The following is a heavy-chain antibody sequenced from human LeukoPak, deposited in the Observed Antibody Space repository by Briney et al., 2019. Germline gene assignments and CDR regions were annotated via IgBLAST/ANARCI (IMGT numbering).Heavy chain of an antibody. V-gene: IGHV4-39*01. D-gene: IGHD4-17*01. CDR3: ATTVTTRYYFDY. J-gene: IGHJ4*02. Sequence: SETLSLTCTVSGGSISTSRHYWGWIRQPPGKGLEWIGNMYYSGSTYYNPSLKSRVTISVDAYKSRFSLKLSSVTAADTAVYYCATTVTTRYYFDYWGQGTLVTVSS. CDR2: MYYSGST. CDR1: GGSISTSRHY.